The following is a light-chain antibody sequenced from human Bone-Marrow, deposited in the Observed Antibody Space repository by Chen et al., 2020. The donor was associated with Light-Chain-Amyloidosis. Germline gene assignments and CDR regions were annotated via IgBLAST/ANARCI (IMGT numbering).Light chain of an antibody. Sequence: SYVLTQPSSVSVAPGQTATIACGGNNIGSTSVHWYQQTPGQAPLLVVYEDSDRPSGIPERSSGSNSGNTATLTISRVEAGDEADYYCQVWDRSSDRPVFGGGTKLTVL. CDR3: QVWDRSSDRPV. J-gene: IGLJ3*02. CDR2: EDS. V-gene: IGLV3-21*02. CDR1: NIGSTS.